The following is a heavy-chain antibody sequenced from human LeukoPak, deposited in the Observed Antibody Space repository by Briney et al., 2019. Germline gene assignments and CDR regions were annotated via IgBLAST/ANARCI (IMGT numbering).Heavy chain of an antibody. J-gene: IGHJ4*02. CDR1: GYTSSNYG. CDR2: ISGDNSIT. V-gene: IGHV1-18*01. CDR3: ARGASGWSFDY. Sequence: GASVKVSCKASGYTSSNYGISWVRQAPGQGLEWMGWISGDNSITHYAQKVQGRVTMITDTSTTTAYIELRSLRSDDTAVYYCARGASGWSFDYWGQGTLVTVSS. D-gene: IGHD6-19*01.